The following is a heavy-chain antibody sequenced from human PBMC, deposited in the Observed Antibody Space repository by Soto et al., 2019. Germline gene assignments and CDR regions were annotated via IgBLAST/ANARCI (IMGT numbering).Heavy chain of an antibody. CDR3: ARGRRITMVRGVTPPFDY. CDR1: GGSFSGYC. Sequence: PSETLSLTCAVYGGSFSGYCWSWIRQPPGKGLEWIGEINHSGSTNYNPSLKSRVTISVDTSKNQFSLKLSSVTAADTAVYYCARGRRITMVRGVTPPFDYWGQGTLVTVSS. V-gene: IGHV4-34*01. CDR2: INHSGST. D-gene: IGHD3-10*01. J-gene: IGHJ4*02.